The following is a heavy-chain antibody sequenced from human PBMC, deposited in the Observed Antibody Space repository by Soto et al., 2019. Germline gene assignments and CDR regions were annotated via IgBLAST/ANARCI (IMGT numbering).Heavy chain of an antibody. D-gene: IGHD6-19*01. V-gene: IGHV3-33*01. CDR3: ARVASYSSGWTNYYYYGMDV. CDR2: IWYDGSNK. J-gene: IGHJ6*02. Sequence: PGGSLRLSCAASGFTFSSYGMHWVRQAPGNGLEWVAVIWYDGSNKYYADSVKGRFTISRDNSKNKLYLQMNSLRAEDTAVYYCARVASYSSGWTNYYYYGMDVSGQGTTVTVSS. CDR1: GFTFSSYG.